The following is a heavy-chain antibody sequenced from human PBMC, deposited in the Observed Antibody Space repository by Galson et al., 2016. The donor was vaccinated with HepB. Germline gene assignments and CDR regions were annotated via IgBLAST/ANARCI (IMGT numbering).Heavy chain of an antibody. V-gene: IGHV3-23*01. CDR1: GFTFSSYA. Sequence: SLRLSCAASGFTFSSYAMSWVRQAPGKGLEWVSSISSSDHTTHSAASVEGRFTTSRDKSKNTVYLYMSDLSAGDTAVYYCGKHGGFDYWGQGARVTVSS. J-gene: IGHJ4*02. CDR2: ISSSDHTT. D-gene: IGHD3-16*01. CDR3: GKHGGFDY.